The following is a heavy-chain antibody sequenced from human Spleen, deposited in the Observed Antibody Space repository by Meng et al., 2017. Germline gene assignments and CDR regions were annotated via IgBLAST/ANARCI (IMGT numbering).Heavy chain of an antibody. V-gene: IGHV3-74*01. CDR3: ARDNYDAGLWFDP. CDR2: INTDGNIT. CDR1: GFTFDDYA. J-gene: IGHJ5*02. D-gene: IGHD3-16*01. Sequence: GGSLRLSCAASGFTFDDYAMHWVRQAPGKGLVWVSRINTDGNITTYADSVKGRFTISRDNAKSTLYLQMNSLRAEDTAVYYCARDNYDAGLWFDPWGQGTLVTVSS.